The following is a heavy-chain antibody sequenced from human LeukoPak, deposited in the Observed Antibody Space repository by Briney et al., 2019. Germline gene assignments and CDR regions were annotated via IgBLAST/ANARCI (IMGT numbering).Heavy chain of an antibody. CDR3: AREGTAMVTFDY. D-gene: IGHD5-18*01. CDR1: GFTFGSSA. Sequence: GGSLRLSCAASGFTFGSSAMSWVRQAPGKGLEWVSAISNNGGYTYYADSVQGRFTISRDNSKSTLCLQMNSLRAEDTAVYYCAREGTAMVTFDYWGQGTLVTVSS. CDR2: ISNNGGYT. V-gene: IGHV3-23*01. J-gene: IGHJ4*02.